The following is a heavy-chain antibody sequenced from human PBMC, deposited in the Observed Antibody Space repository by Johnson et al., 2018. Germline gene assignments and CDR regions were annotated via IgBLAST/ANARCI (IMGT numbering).Heavy chain of an antibody. J-gene: IGHJ4*02. Sequence: QVQLVETGGGVVQPGRSLRLSCVASGFTFSSYGMHWVRQAPGKGLEWVAVISYDGSKENYADSVKGRFTISRDTPKNTLYLQMNSLRTEDTAMYYCAKSELGGSYPHHIDYWGQGTLVTVSS. CDR1: GFTFSSYG. V-gene: IGHV3-30*18. D-gene: IGHD1-26*01. CDR2: ISYDGSKE. CDR3: AKSELGGSYPHHIDY.